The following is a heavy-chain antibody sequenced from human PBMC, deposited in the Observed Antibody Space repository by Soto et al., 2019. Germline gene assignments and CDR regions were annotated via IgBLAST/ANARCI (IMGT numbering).Heavy chain of an antibody. D-gene: IGHD5-12*01. CDR2: IIPIFGIA. J-gene: IGHJ6*03. Sequence: SVKVSCKASGGSFSSYAISWVRQAPGQGLEWMARIIPIFGIANYAQKFQGRVTITADTSTSTAYMELSSLRSEDTAVYYCARDVGGYSGYEPDYYYYMDVWGKGTTVTVSS. CDR3: ARDVGGYSGYEPDYYYYMDV. V-gene: IGHV1-69*04. CDR1: GGSFSSYA.